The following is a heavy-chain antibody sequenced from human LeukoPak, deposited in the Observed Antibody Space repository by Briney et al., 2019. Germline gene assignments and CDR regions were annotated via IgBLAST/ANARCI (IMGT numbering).Heavy chain of an antibody. CDR1: GYTFTDYY. D-gene: IGHD6-19*01. V-gene: IGHV1-2*02. CDR2: INPNSGGT. J-gene: IGHJ3*02. CDR3: ARAKYNNGWYSVFDI. Sequence: GASVKVSCKASGYTFTDYYMHWVRQAPGQGLEWMGWINPNSGGTNYAQKFQGRVTMTRDTSISTAYMELSRLRSDDTAVYYCARAKYNNGWYSVFDIWGQGTMVTVSS.